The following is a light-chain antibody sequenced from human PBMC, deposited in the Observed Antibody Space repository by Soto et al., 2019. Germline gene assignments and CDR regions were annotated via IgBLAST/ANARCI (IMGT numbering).Light chain of an antibody. CDR1: SNDVGNYKY. Sequence: QSVLTQPASVSGSPGQSITMSCTGTSNDVGNYKYVSWYQQHPGKAPKLVIYEVSNRPSGISTRFSGSKSGNTASLTISGLQPEDEADYYCSSFTTGSTLAYVFGAGTKVTLL. V-gene: IGLV2-14*01. CDR2: EVS. CDR3: SSFTTGSTLAYV. J-gene: IGLJ1*01.